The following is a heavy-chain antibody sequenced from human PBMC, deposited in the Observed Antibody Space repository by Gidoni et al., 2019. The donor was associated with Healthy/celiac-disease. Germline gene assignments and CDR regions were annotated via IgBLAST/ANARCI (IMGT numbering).Heavy chain of an antibody. CDR2: IYYSGST. Sequence: QVQLQESGPGLVKPSETLSLTCTVSDGSISSYYWSWIRQPPGKGLEWIGYIYYSGSTNYNPSLKSRVTISVDTSKNQFSLKLSSVTAADTAVYYCARSGVDDYDFWSGYKGYYFDYWGQGTLVTVSS. J-gene: IGHJ4*02. D-gene: IGHD3-3*01. V-gene: IGHV4-59*01. CDR1: DGSISSYY. CDR3: ARSGVDDYDFWSGYKGYYFDY.